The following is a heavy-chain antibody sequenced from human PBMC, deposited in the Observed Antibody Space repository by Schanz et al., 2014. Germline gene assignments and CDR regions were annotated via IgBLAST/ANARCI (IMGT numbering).Heavy chain of an antibody. V-gene: IGHV3-66*01. Sequence: EVQLGESGGGLVQPGGSLRLSCAASGFTVSNNYMSWVRQPPGKGLEWVSVLYNNGAAYYAESVRGRFAISRDNSKNTLYLQMNRLRTEDTAVYYCAREWVATITENDAFDIWGQGTMVTVSS. J-gene: IGHJ3*02. CDR1: GFTVSNNY. CDR2: LYNNGAA. D-gene: IGHD5-12*01. CDR3: AREWVATITENDAFDI.